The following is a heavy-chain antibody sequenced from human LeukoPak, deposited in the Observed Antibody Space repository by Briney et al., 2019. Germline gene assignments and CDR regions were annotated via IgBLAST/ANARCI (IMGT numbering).Heavy chain of an antibody. Sequence: PSETLSLTCAVYGGSFSGYYWSWIRQPPGKGLEWIGEINRSGSTNYNPSLKRRVTISVDTFKNQFSLKLSSVTAADTAVYYCARGYSSSWRTIDYWGQGTLVTVSS. D-gene: IGHD6-13*01. V-gene: IGHV4-34*01. J-gene: IGHJ4*02. CDR2: INRSGST. CDR3: ARGYSSSWRTIDY. CDR1: GGSFSGYY.